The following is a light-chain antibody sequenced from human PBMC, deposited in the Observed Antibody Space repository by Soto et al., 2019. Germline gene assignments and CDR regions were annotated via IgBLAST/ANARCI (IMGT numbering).Light chain of an antibody. CDR1: SSDVGRYNY. V-gene: IGLV2-14*01. CDR2: EVS. J-gene: IGLJ2*01. CDR3: SSYTSSSTLV. Sequence: QSALTQPASVSGSPGQSITISCTGTSSDVGRYNYVSWYQQYPSKAPKLMIYEVSNRPSGVSNRFSGSKSGNTASLTISGLQAEDEADYYCSSYTSSSTLVFGGGTKLTVL.